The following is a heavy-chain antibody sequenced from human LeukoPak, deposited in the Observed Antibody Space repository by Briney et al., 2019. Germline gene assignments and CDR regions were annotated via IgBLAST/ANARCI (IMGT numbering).Heavy chain of an antibody. V-gene: IGHV1-18*01. CDR1: GYTFTTYG. Sequence: ASVRVSCKASGYTFTTYGITWVRQAPGQGLEWMGWTSAHNGNTKYAQKLQGRVTMTTDTSTRTAYMELRSLRSDDTAVYYCARDTIAAYFIDYWGQGTLVTVSS. CDR2: TSAHNGNT. CDR3: ARDTIAAYFIDY. J-gene: IGHJ4*02. D-gene: IGHD6-13*01.